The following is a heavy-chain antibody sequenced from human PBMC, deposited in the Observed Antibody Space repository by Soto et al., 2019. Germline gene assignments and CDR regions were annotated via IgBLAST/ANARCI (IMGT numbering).Heavy chain of an antibody. D-gene: IGHD3-22*01. CDR3: AKSLVGLFVFDY. J-gene: IGHJ4*02. Sequence: QVQLVESGGGVVQPGRSLRLSCAASGFTFSSYGMQWVRQAPGKGMEWVAVISYDGSNKYYADSVKGRFTISRENSKNTLYLQMNSLRAEDTAVYYCAKSLVGLFVFDYWGQGTLVTVSS. CDR1: GFTFSSYG. V-gene: IGHV3-30*18. CDR2: ISYDGSNK.